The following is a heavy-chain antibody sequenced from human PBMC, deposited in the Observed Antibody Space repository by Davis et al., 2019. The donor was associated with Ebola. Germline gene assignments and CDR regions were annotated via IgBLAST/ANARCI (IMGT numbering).Heavy chain of an antibody. CDR1: AGTIFSNA. V-gene: IGHV1-18*04. J-gene: IGHJ4*02. CDR2: FNPDTSST. CDR3: ARGKYYPEY. Sequence: ASSLIICYAAAGTIFSNAISWLRQAPGQGVEWMGWFNPDTSSTNYVQKFQGRVTMTTDTSTTTVYMELRSLRSDDTAVYYCARGKYYPEYWGQGTLVTVSS. D-gene: IGHD3-10*01.